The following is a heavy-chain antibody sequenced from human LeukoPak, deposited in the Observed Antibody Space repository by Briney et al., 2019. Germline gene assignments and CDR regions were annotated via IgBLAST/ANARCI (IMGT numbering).Heavy chain of an antibody. Sequence: SETLSLTCTVSLDSTTSNFWSWVRQPPGRGLEWIGEIHRSGSTNYNPSLQRRVTISIDRPKNQIALELSSVTAADTAVYYCAREIIGGFNPGAYWGQGTLVTVSS. D-gene: IGHD3-16*02. V-gene: IGHV4-4*02. J-gene: IGHJ4*02. CDR3: AREIIGGFNPGAY. CDR2: IHRSGST. CDR1: LDSTTSNF.